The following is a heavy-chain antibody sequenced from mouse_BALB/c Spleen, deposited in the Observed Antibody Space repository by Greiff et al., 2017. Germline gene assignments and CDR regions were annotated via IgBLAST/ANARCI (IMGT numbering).Heavy chain of an antibody. Sequence: EVKLVESGGDLVKPGGSLKLSCAASGFTFSSYGMSWVRQTPDKRLEWVATISSGGSYTYYPDSVKGRFTISRDNAKNTLYLQMSSLKSEDTAMYYCARQEENFITTVVATDWFAYWGQGTLVTVSA. CDR1: GFTFSSYG. V-gene: IGHV5-6*01. D-gene: IGHD1-1*01. CDR2: ISSGGSYT. CDR3: ARQEENFITTVVATDWFAY. J-gene: IGHJ3*01.